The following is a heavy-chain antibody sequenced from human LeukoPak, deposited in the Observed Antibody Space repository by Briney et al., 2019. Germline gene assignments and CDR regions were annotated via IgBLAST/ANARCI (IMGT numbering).Heavy chain of an antibody. CDR3: ARQRRGGYSRPSNYYFDY. D-gene: IGHD6-13*01. Sequence: RPWETLSLTCTVSGGSISSYYWSWIRQPPGKGLEWIGYIYTSGSTNYNASHKSRVTISVATSKNQFSLKLRSITPADTDVYYCARQRRGGYSRPSNYYFDYWGQGTLVTVSS. CDR1: GGSISSYY. J-gene: IGHJ4*02. CDR2: IYTSGST. V-gene: IGHV4-4*09.